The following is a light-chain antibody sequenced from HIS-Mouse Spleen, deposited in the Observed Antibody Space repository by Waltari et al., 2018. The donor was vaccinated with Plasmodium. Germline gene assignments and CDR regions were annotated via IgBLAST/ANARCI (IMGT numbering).Light chain of an antibody. Sequence: EIVLTKSPGTLSLSPGERATLSCRASQSVSSSYLAWYQQKPGKAPRLLIYGASSRATGIPDRFSGSGSGTDFTLTISRLEPEDFAVYYCQQYGSSPYTFGQGTKLEIK. V-gene: IGKV3-20*01. CDR2: GAS. CDR3: QQYGSSPYT. J-gene: IGKJ2*01. CDR1: QSVSSSY.